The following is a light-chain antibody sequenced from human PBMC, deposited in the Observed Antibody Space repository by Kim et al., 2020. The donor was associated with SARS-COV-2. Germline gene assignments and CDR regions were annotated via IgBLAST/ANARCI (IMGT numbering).Light chain of an antibody. CDR1: QSVSSNY. V-gene: IGKV3-20*01. CDR2: GAS. J-gene: IGKJ2*01. Sequence: SPGEKPTLSCRASQSVSSNYLAWYQQKPGQAPRLLIYGASSRATGIPDRFSGSGSGTDFTLTISRLEPEDFAVYYCQQYGSSPMYTFGQGTKLEI. CDR3: QQYGSSPMYT.